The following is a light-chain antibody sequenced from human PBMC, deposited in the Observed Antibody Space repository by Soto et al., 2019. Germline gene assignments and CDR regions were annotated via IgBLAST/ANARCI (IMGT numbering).Light chain of an antibody. CDR1: QSVLYSSNNKNY. CDR2: WAS. J-gene: IGKJ5*01. CDR3: QQYNNWPPIT. V-gene: IGKV4-1*01. Sequence: DILMSPSPYYQAVSLGAGATINCKSSQSVLYSSNNKNYLAWYQQKPGQPPKLLIYWASTRESGVPDRFSGSGSGTDFTLTISSLQAEDVAVYYCQQYNNWPPITFAQRSRPEIK.